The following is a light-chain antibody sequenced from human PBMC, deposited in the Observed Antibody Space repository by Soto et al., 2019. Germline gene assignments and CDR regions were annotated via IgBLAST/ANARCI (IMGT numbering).Light chain of an antibody. CDR3: QTWGTGTPWV. J-gene: IGLJ3*02. Sequence: QLVRTQSPSASASLGASVKLTCTLSSGHSNYAIAWHQQQPEKGPRYLMKLNSDGSHSKGDGIPDRFSGSSSGAERYLTISSLQSEDEADYYCQTWGTGTPWVFGGGTKVTVL. V-gene: IGLV4-69*01. CDR2: LNSDGSH. CDR1: SGHSNYA.